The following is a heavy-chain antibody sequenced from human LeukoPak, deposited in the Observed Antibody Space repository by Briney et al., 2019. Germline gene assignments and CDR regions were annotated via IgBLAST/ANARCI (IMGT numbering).Heavy chain of an antibody. D-gene: IGHD3-16*01. CDR2: IYYSGST. V-gene: IGHV4-59*01. Sequence: SETLSLTCTVSGGSIGCYYWSWIRQPPGKGLEWIGYIYYSGSTNYNPSLKSRVTISVDTSKNQFSLKLSSVTAADTAVYYCARAQFGFAFDYWGQGTLVTVSS. J-gene: IGHJ4*02. CDR3: ARAQFGFAFDY. CDR1: GGSIGCYY.